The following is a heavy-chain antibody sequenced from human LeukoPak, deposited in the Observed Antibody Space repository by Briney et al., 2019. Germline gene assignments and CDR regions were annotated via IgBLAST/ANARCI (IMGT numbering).Heavy chain of an antibody. V-gene: IGHV4-4*07. CDR2: IYITGST. Sequence: NPSETLSLTCTVSGASISSYYWSWIRQPAGKGLEWIGRIYITGSTYYNPSLKSRVSMSVDTSNNHFSLRLNSVTAADTAMYFCARDRHVDTPTAEAFDIWGQGTMVTVSS. J-gene: IGHJ3*02. CDR3: ARDRHVDTPTAEAFDI. D-gene: IGHD5-18*01. CDR1: GASISSYY.